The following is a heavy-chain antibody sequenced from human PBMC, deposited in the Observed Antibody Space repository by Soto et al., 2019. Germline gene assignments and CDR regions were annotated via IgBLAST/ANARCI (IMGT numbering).Heavy chain of an antibody. CDR3: ARERYDYGDYRAAFDI. Sequence: PGGSLRLSCAASGFTFSSYGMHWVRQAPGKGLEWVAVIWYDGSNKYYADSVKGRFTISRDNSKNTLYLQMNSLRAEDTAVYYCARERYDYGDYRAAFDIWGQGTMVTVSS. D-gene: IGHD4-17*01. CDR1: GFTFSSYG. J-gene: IGHJ3*02. CDR2: IWYDGSNK. V-gene: IGHV3-33*01.